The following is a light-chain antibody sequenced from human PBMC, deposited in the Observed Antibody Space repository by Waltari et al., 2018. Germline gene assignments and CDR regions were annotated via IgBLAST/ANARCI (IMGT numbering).Light chain of an antibody. CDR3: SSYAGGSWG. CDR1: SSDIGTYNL. Sequence: QSALTQPASVSGSPGQSITISCTGTSSDIGTYNLVSWCQQYPGKVPKLIIYEVSKRPSGVSKHFSGSKSGNTASLTISGLQAEDEAHYYCSSYAGGSWGFGRGTKVTVL. CDR2: EVS. J-gene: IGLJ3*02. V-gene: IGLV2-23*02.